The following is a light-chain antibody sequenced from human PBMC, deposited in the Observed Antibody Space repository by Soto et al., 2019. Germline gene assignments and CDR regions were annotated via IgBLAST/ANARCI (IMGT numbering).Light chain of an antibody. CDR1: QSISSW. CDR3: QRYNSYST. J-gene: IGKJ2*01. CDR2: DAS. Sequence: DIQMTQSPSTLSASVGDRVTITCRASQSISSWLAWYQQKPGKAPKLLIYDASSLQSRVPSRFSGSGSGTEFTLTISSLQPDDFATYYCQRYNSYSTLGPGTKLEIK. V-gene: IGKV1-5*01.